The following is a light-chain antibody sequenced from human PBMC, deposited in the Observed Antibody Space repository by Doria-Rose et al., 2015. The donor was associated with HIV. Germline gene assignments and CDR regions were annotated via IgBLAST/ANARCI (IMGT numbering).Light chain of an antibody. CDR3: HQYASSRT. J-gene: IGKJ1*01. Sequence: TQSPGTLSFSPGERATLSCRASQSVSANYLAWYQQRPGQSPRLLIYGASSRATDIPDRFSGSGSGTDFTLTISRLEPEDFAVYYCHQYASSRTFGQGTKVEIK. V-gene: IGKV3-20*01. CDR2: GAS. CDR1: QSVSANY.